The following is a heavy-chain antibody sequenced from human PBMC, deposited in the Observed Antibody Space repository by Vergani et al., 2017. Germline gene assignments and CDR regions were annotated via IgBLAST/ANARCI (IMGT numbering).Heavy chain of an antibody. J-gene: IGHJ4*02. CDR2: ISYDGSNK. CDR1: GFTFSSYG. D-gene: IGHD6-13*01. CDR3: AKLGSSWYVALIDY. Sequence: QVQLVESGGGVVQPGRSLRLSCAASGFTFSSYGMHWVRQAPGKGLEWVAVISYDGSNKYYADSVKGRFTISRDNSKNTLYLQMNSLRAEDTAVYYCAKLGSSWYVALIDYWGQGTLVTVSS. V-gene: IGHV3-30*18.